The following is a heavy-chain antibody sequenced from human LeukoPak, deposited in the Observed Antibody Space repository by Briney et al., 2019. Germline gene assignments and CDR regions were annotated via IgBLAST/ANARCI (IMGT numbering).Heavy chain of an antibody. Sequence: GASVKVSCKSSGYTFTSYGIIWVRQAPGQELEWMGWISAYNGNTNYAQRLQGRVTMTTDTSTSTTYMELRSLRSDDTAVYYCARGDGYGVIRYYFDYWGQGTLVTVSS. D-gene: IGHD2-21*02. CDR1: GYTFTSYG. J-gene: IGHJ4*02. CDR2: ISAYNGNT. CDR3: ARGDGYGVIRYYFDY. V-gene: IGHV1-18*01.